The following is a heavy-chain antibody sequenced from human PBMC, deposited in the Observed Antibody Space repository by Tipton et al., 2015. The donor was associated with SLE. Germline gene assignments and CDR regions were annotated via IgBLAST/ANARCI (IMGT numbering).Heavy chain of an antibody. V-gene: IGHV4-59*01. CDR2: IYYSGST. CDR3: AREVVGADDAFDI. CDR1: GGSISSYY. D-gene: IGHD1-26*01. Sequence: LRLSCTVSGGSISSYYWSWIRQPPGKELEWIGYIYYSGSTNYDPSLKSRVTISADTSKNQFSLKLSSVTAADTAVYYCAREVVGADDAFDIWGQGTMVTVSS. J-gene: IGHJ3*02.